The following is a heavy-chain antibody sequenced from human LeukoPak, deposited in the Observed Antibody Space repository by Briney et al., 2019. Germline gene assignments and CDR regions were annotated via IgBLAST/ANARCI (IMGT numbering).Heavy chain of an antibody. D-gene: IGHD3-10*01. CDR1: GGTFSSYA. V-gene: IGHV1-69*06. CDR3: ARVAQHGTAGVRGVMPYDY. J-gene: IGHJ4*02. Sequence: ASVKVSCKASGGTFSSYAISWVRQAPGQGLEWMGRIIPIFGTANYAQKFQGRVTITADKSTSTAYKELSSLRSEDTAVYYCARVAQHGTAGVRGVMPYDYWGQGTLVTVSS. CDR2: IIPIFGTA.